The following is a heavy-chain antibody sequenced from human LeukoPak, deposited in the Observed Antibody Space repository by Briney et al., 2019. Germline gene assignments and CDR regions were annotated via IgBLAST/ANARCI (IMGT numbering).Heavy chain of an antibody. Sequence: ASVKVSCKASGYTFTGYYMHWVRQAPGQGLEWMGWINPNSGGTNYAQKLQGRVTMTTDTSTSTAYMELRSLRSDDTAVYYCARDRVWNYEWIDYWGQGTLVTVSS. J-gene: IGHJ4*02. V-gene: IGHV1-2*02. CDR2: INPNSGGT. CDR1: GYTFTGYY. D-gene: IGHD1-7*01. CDR3: ARDRVWNYEWIDY.